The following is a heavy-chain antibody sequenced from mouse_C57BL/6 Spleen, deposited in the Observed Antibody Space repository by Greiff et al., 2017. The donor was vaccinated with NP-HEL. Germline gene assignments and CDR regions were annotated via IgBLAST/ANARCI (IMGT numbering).Heavy chain of an antibody. J-gene: IGHJ4*01. CDR2: IHPNSGST. V-gene: IGHV1-64*01. D-gene: IGHD2-4*01. CDR1: GYTFTSYW. CDR3: ARDDYDVYAMDY. Sequence: VQLKQPGAELVKPGASVKLSCKASGYTFTSYWMHWVKQRPGQGLEWIGMIHPNSGSTNYNEKFKSKATLTVDKSSSTAYMQLSSLTSEDSAVYYCARDDYDVYAMDYWGQGTSVTVSS.